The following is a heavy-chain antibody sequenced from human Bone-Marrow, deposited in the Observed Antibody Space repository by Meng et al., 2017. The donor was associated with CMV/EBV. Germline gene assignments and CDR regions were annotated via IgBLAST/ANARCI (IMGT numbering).Heavy chain of an antibody. CDR2: IRSKAYGGTT. CDR1: GFTFGDYA. Sequence: GESLKISCTASGFTFGDYAMSWVRQAPGKGLEWVGFIRSKAYGGTTEYAASVKGRFTISRDDSKSIAYLQMNSLKTEDTAVYYCTTHSYSEWELLSYYYYGMDVWGQGTTVTVSS. D-gene: IGHD1-26*01. V-gene: IGHV3-49*04. J-gene: IGHJ6*02. CDR3: TTHSYSEWELLSYYYYGMDV.